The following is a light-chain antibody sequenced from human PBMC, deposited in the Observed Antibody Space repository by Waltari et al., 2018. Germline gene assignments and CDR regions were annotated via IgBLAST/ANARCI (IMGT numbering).Light chain of an antibody. J-gene: IGKJ4*01. CDR3: QQYDSYPPT. CDR1: EGIHNY. Sequence: TWRRGEGIHNYLACFQQKPGKAPKSLSSAASILPSGVSPHFSGSGSGTDFTLTISSLRPEDFGTYYCQQYDSYPPTFGGGTKVEI. CDR2: AAS. V-gene: IGKV1-16*02.